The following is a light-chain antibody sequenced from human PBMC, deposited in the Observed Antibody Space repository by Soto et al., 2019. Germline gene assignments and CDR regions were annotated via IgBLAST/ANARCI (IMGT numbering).Light chain of an antibody. CDR2: DAS. Sequence: VQITQCPSTLSASVGDTVAITCRASQTISGWLAWYQQRPGKAPNLLIFDASTLESGVPSRFSGSGSGTTFTLTISSLQSDDFATYYCLQYNGYYRTFGQGTKVDIK. CDR3: LQYNGYYRT. J-gene: IGKJ1*01. V-gene: IGKV1-5*01. CDR1: QTISGW.